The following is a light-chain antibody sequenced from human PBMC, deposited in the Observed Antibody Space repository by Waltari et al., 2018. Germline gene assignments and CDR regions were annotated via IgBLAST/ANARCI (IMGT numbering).Light chain of an antibody. CDR2: DAS. J-gene: IGKJ4*01. CDR1: QSIDIY. V-gene: IGKV3-11*01. CDR3: QQRSRWPLT. Sequence: EIVLTQSPATLSLSPGESPTLSCRASQSIDIYLAWYQQRPGQAPRLLISDASYRATGIPARFRGSGSGTDFTLTISSLEPEDFAVYSCQQRSRWPLTFGGGTKVEL.